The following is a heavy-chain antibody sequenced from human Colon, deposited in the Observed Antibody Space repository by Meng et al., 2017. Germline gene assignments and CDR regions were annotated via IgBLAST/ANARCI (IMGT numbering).Heavy chain of an antibody. Sequence: SETLSLTCAVSGGSISSSNYWSWVRQPPGKGLEWIGQIYLSGSPSYNPSLESRVTISVDKSKNQFSLKLTSVTAADTAVYYCARVSSSDWYGFGFDYWGQGILVTVSS. V-gene: IGHV4-4*02. CDR1: GGSISSSNY. CDR2: IYLSGSP. J-gene: IGHJ4*02. CDR3: ARVSSSDWYGFGFDY. D-gene: IGHD2-2*01.